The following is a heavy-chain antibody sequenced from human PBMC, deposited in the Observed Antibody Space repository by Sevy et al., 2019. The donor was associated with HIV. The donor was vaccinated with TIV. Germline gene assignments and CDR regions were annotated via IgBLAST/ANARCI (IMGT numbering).Heavy chain of an antibody. CDR2: ISDGGGTT. Sequence: GSLRLSCAAFGFTFRNYVMNWVRQPPGKGLEWVSVISDGGGTTYYADSVKGRFTISRDDSKSTLYLQMNSLRVEDTAVYFCAKRVAGALAALDIWGQGTMVTVSS. D-gene: IGHD3-10*01. CDR1: GFTFRNYV. V-gene: IGHV3-23*01. CDR3: AKRVAGALAALDI. J-gene: IGHJ3*02.